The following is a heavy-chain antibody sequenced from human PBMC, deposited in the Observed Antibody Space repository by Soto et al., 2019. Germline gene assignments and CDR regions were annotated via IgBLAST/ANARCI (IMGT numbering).Heavy chain of an antibody. D-gene: IGHD1-1*01. CDR1: GFSLYSGGVG. CDR3: APYTTNTYFDV. CDR2: LYWDETR. Sequence: QITLKESSPTLVKPTQTLTLTCSFSGFSLYSGGVGVGWIRQPPGKALEWLALLYWDETRRYNPSLRNTLTIAKDTPENLVVRTMTDMGPVDTGTYFCAPYTTNTYFDVWGKGTTVTVSS. V-gene: IGHV2-5*02. J-gene: IGHJ6*04.